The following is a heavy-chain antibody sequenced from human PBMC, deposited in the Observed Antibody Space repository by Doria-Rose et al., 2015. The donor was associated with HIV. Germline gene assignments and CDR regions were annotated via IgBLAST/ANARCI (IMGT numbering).Heavy chain of an antibody. Sequence: VQLVQSGGGLVQPGRSLRLSCTASGFTFGDYAMSWVRQAPGKGLEWVGFIRSKGYGGTTEYAASVKDRFTISGDDSKSIAYLQMNSLKTEDTAVYYCTRDLLQFLQWFLPDYWGQGTRGNGSA. V-gene: IGHV3-49*04. J-gene: IGHJ4*02. CDR3: TRDLLQFLQWFLPDY. CDR2: IRSKGYGGTT. D-gene: IGHD3-3*01. CDR1: GFTFGDYA.